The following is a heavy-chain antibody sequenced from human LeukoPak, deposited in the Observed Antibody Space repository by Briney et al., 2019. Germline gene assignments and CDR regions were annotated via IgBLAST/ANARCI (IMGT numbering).Heavy chain of an antibody. J-gene: IGHJ6*02. V-gene: IGHV4-59*01. CDR3: ARTDMVFDYYYGMDV. Sequence: SETLSLTCTVSGGSISSYYWSWIRQPPGKGLEWIGYIYYSGSTNYNPSLKSRVTISVDTSENQFSLKLSSVTAADTAVYYCARTDMVFDYYYGMDVWGQGTTVTVSS. CDR1: GGSISSYY. D-gene: IGHD5-18*01. CDR2: IYYSGST.